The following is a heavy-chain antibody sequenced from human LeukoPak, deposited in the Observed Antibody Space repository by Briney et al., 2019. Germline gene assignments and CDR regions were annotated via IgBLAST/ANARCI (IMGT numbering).Heavy chain of an antibody. Sequence: ASVKVSCKASGYGFSDVYVNWVRQAPGQGLEWMGWLNPHSGATNHAQRFQGRVSMDASFDTAYMELSRLTSDDTAVYYCAPSSSVTHTRDPWGQGTLVTVSS. CDR2: LNPHSGAT. V-gene: IGHV1-2*02. CDR3: APSSSVTHTRDP. J-gene: IGHJ5*02. D-gene: IGHD5/OR15-5a*01. CDR1: GYGFSDVY.